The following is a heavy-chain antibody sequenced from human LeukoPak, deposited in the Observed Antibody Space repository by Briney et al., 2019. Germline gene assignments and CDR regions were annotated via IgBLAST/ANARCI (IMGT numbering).Heavy chain of an antibody. V-gene: IGHV3-48*03. CDR1: GFTFSTYE. CDR3: AATYYYDGSGDY. J-gene: IGHJ4*02. D-gene: IGHD3-22*01. Sequence: SGGSLRLSCAVSGFTFSTYEMNWVRQAPGKGLEWVSYISSTGSNIYYADSVKGRFTISRDNAKNSLYLLMNSLRTQDTAVYYCAATYYYDGSGDYWGQGTLVTVSS. CDR2: ISSTGSNI.